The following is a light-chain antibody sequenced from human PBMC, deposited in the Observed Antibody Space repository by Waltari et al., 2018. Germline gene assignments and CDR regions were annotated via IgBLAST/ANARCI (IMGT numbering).Light chain of an antibody. CDR3: QQRNTWPPYT. CDR1: QNVDTY. J-gene: IGKJ2*01. CDR2: NSS. Sequence: DIVLTQSPVTLSLSQGERATLFGGASQNVDTYLAWYHQKPGQAPRLLIYNSSHRASGVPARFSGGGSGTDFTLTISSVEPEDIAIYYCQQRNTWPPYTFGQGTKLELK. V-gene: IGKV3-11*01.